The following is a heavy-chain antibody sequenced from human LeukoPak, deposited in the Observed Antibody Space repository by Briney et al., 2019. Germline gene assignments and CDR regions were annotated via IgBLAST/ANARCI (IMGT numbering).Heavy chain of an antibody. CDR2: INPNSGGT. J-gene: IGHJ5*01. Sequence: ASVKVSCKASGYTFTGYYMHWVRQAPGQGLEWMGWINPNSGGTNYAQKFQGRVTITTDTSISTAHMELSSLRSEDTAVYYCAREGLDSWGQGTLVTVSS. V-gene: IGHV1-2*02. CDR1: GYTFTGYY. CDR3: AREGLDS.